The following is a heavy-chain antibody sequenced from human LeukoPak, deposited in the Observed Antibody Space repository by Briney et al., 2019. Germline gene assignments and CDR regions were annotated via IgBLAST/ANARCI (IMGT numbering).Heavy chain of an antibody. D-gene: IGHD6-19*01. J-gene: IGHJ4*02. Sequence: PSETLSLTCTVSGGSISSYYWSWIRQPPGKGLECIGYFYYSGSTNYNPSLKGRVTISVDTSKNQFSLKLSSVTAADTAVYYCARGGIAVPGMRYYFDYWGQGTLVTVSS. CDR1: GGSISSYY. CDR2: FYYSGST. V-gene: IGHV4-59*01. CDR3: ARGGIAVPGMRYYFDY.